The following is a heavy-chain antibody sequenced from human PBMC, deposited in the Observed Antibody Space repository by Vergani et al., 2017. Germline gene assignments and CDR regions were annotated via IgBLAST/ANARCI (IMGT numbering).Heavy chain of an antibody. J-gene: IGHJ4*02. CDR2: ISSSSSYI. V-gene: IGHV3-21*01. D-gene: IGHD4-23*01. Sequence: EVQLVESGGGLVKPGGSLRLSCAASGFTFSSYSMNWVRQAPGKGLEWVSSISSSSSYIYYADSVKGRFTISRDNAKNSLYLQMNSLRAEDTAVYYCARDRGTVVTGYFDYWGQGTLVTVSS. CDR1: GFTFSSYS. CDR3: ARDRGTVVTGYFDY.